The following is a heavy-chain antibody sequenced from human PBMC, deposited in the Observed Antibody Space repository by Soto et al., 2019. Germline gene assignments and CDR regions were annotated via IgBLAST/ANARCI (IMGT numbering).Heavy chain of an antibody. CDR1: GFTFSGYW. Sequence: GGSLRLSCAASGFTFSGYWMHWVRQVPGKGLVWVSRIKSDGSSTSYADSVKGRFTISRDNAKNTLYLQMDSLRAEDTAVYYCARSDWFDPWGQGTLVTVSS. CDR2: IKSDGSST. V-gene: IGHV3-74*01. CDR3: ARSDWFDP. J-gene: IGHJ5*02.